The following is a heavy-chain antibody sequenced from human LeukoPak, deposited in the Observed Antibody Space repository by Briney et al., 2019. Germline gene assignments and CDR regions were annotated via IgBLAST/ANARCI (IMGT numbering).Heavy chain of an antibody. CDR2: VTPGSGAT. CDR3: ARGAGARTYRRFDL. V-gene: IGHV1-2*02. CDR1: GYIFTDDN. D-gene: IGHD1-26*01. J-gene: IGHJ4*02. Sequence: ASVNVSCKASGYIFTDDNIHWVRQAAGQGLEGMGWVTPGSGATDYAQQFQGRVTLTRDTSISTVYMEMNNLISDDTAVYYCARGAGARTYRRFDLWGQGTLVTVSS.